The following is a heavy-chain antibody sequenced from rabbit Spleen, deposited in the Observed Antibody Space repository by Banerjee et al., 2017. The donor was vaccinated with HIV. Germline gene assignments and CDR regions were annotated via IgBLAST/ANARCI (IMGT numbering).Heavy chain of an antibody. D-gene: IGHD1-1*01. Sequence: LEESGGGLVKPGGTLTLTCTVSGFSFSSNWICWVRQAPGKGLEWIGCIYTGNLKTYYASWAKGRFTISKTSSTTVTLQMTSLTVADTATYFCARDTGSGHYIDAYFDLWGQGTLVT. J-gene: IGHJ4*01. CDR2: IYTGNLKT. CDR1: GFSFSSNW. V-gene: IGHV1S45*01. CDR3: ARDTGSGHYIDAYFDL.